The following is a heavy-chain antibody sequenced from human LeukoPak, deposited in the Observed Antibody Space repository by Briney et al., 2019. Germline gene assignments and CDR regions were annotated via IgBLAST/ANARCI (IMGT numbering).Heavy chain of an antibody. D-gene: IGHD3-9*01. CDR2: INPDSGGT. CDR3: AREFRGNYNDAFDL. V-gene: IGHV1-2*02. J-gene: IGHJ3*01. Sequence: WASVKVSCKASGYTFTGYYMHWVRQAPGQGLEWMGWINPDSGGTHFAQKFQGRVTMTRDTSISTADMELSRLRFDDTAVYYCAREFRGNYNDAFDLWGQGTLVTVSS. CDR1: GYTFTGYY.